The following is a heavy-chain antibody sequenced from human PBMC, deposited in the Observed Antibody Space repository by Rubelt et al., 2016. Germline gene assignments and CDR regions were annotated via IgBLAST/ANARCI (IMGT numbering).Heavy chain of an antibody. D-gene: IGHD6-13*01. V-gene: IGHV3-23*04. Sequence: EVQVVESGGGLVQPGGSLRLSCAASGFTFSSYAMSWVRQAPGKGLEWVSGISGSDTRTYYADSVKGQFTISRDNAKTTLYLQMNSLRAEDTAVYYCATSKAAAGTDWGQGTLVTVSS. CDR2: ISGSDTRT. J-gene: IGHJ4*02. CDR1: GFTFSSYA. CDR3: ATSKAAAGTD.